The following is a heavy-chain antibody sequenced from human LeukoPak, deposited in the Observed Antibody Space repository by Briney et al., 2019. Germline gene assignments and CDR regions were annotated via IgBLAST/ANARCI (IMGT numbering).Heavy chain of an antibody. CDR2: IWYDGSNK. Sequence: PGGSLRLSCAASGFTFSSYGMHWVRQAPGKGLEWVAVIWYDGSNKYYADSVKGRFTISRDNSKNTLYLQMNSLRAEDTAVYYYARETGSLSRFDYWGQGTLVTVSS. CDR1: GFTFSSYG. CDR3: ARETGSLSRFDY. V-gene: IGHV3-33*01. D-gene: IGHD3-10*01. J-gene: IGHJ4*02.